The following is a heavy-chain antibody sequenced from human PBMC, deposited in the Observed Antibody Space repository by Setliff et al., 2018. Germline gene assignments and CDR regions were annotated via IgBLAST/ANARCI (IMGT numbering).Heavy chain of an antibody. CDR3: ARYPSKLPELGIYGWIDY. CDR1: GGAVSGDY. Sequence: PSETLSLTCSVSGGAVSGDYWGWIRQAPGKGLEWIGNVYYTGITYYNPSLKSRVTMSVDTSKNQFSLKLASVTAADTAVYYCARYPSKLPELGIYGWIDYWGLGTLVTVSS. J-gene: IGHJ4*02. CDR2: VYYTGIT. V-gene: IGHV4-59*04. D-gene: IGHD3-16*01.